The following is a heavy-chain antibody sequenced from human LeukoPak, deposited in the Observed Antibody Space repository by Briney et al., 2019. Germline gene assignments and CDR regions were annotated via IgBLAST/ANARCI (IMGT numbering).Heavy chain of an antibody. Sequence: ASVKVSCKASGYTFTSYGISWVRQAPGQGLEWMGWISAYNGNTNYAQKLQGRVTMTTDTSTSTAYMELRSLRSDDTAVYYCARARFRGVVPAALGYWGQGTLVTVSS. D-gene: IGHD2-2*01. J-gene: IGHJ4*02. CDR3: ARARFRGVVPAALGY. V-gene: IGHV1-18*04. CDR1: GYTFTSYG. CDR2: ISAYNGNT.